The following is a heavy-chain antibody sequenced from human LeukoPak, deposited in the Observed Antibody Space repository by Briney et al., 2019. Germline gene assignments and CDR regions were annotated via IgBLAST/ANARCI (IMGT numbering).Heavy chain of an antibody. CDR2: ISGSGGST. V-gene: IGHV3-23*01. Sequence: GGSLRLSCAASGFTFSSYAMSWVRQAPGRGLEWVSAISGSGGSTYYADSVKGRFTISRDNSKNTLYLQMNSLRAEDTAVYYCAKSSHSSGWYYDYWGQGTLVTVSS. CDR1: GFTFSSYA. J-gene: IGHJ4*02. CDR3: AKSSHSSGWYYDY. D-gene: IGHD6-19*01.